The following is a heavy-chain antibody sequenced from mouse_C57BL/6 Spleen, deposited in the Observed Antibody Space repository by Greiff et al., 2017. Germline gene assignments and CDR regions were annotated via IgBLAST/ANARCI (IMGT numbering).Heavy chain of an antibody. Sequence: VQLKESGPELVKPGASVKIPCKASGYTFTDYNMDWVKQSNGKSLEWIGDINPNNGGTIYNQKFKGKATLTVDKSSSTAYMELRSLTSEDTAVYYCARTSYSRGYAMDYWGQGTSVTVSS. CDR2: INPNNGGT. CDR3: ARTSYSRGYAMDY. D-gene: IGHD2-12*01. CDR1: GYTFTDYN. J-gene: IGHJ4*01. V-gene: IGHV1-18*01.